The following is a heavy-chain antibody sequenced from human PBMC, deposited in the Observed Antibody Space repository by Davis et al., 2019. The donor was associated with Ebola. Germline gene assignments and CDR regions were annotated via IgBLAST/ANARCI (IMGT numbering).Heavy chain of an antibody. CDR3: ARRLGVSKDTRHDH. CDR1: GYSFTTYG. V-gene: IGHV1-8*01. D-gene: IGHD2-15*01. CDR2: MNPNSGNT. Sequence: AASVKVSCKPSGYSFTTYGLSWVRQAPGQGLEWMGWMNPNSGNTGYAQKFQGRVTMTRNTSISTAYMEVSSLRSEDTAVYYCARRLGVSKDTRHDHWGQGTLVTVSS. J-gene: IGHJ4*02.